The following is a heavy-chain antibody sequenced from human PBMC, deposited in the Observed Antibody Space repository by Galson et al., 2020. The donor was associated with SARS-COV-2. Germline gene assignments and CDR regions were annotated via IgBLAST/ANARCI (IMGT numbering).Heavy chain of an antibody. D-gene: IGHD2-2*01. CDR1: GGSLRDYY. CDR2: INHSGSS. CDR3: SRGTGRRPTRLFSPATIRWFDS. V-gene: IGHV4-34*01. J-gene: IGHJ5*01. Sequence: SETLSLTCGVSGGSLRDYYWTWIRQPPGKGLQWIGEINHSGSSNYNPSLKRRVTISLDTSENRFSLKLSAVTAADSATYFCSRGTGRRPTRLFSPATIRWFDSWGQGTPVSVSS.